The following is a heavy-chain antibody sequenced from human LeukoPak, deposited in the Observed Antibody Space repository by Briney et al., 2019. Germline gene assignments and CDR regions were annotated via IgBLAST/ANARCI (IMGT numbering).Heavy chain of an antibody. V-gene: IGHV4-4*07. Sequence: SETLSLTCTVSGGSISSYYWSWIRQPAGKGLEWIGRIYTSGSTNYNPSLKSRVTMSVDTSKNQFSLKLSSVNAADTALYYCARDIIRYYDSSGYYYYYMDVWGKGTTVTVSS. J-gene: IGHJ6*03. D-gene: IGHD3-22*01. CDR1: GGSISSYY. CDR3: ARDIIRYYDSSGYYYYYMDV. CDR2: IYTSGST.